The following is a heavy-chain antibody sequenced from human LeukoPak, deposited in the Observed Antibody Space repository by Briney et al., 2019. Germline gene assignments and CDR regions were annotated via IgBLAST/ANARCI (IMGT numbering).Heavy chain of an antibody. CDR1: GFTFSNYG. D-gene: IGHD1-26*01. J-gene: IGHJ4*02. Sequence: GGSLRLSCAASGFTFSNYGMTWVRQSPGKGLEWVASIKQEGSEKYYMDSVKGRFTISRDNAKNSLYLQMNSLRADDTALYYCTRDHGGSAYHWGQGSLVTVSS. CDR2: IKQEGSEK. CDR3: TRDHGGSAYH. V-gene: IGHV3-7*01.